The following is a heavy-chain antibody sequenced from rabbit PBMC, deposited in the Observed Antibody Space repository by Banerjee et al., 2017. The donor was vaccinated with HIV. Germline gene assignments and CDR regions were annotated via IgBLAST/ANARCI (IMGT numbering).Heavy chain of an antibody. CDR3: AREGYSYGYAAIGYASL. CDR2: IGADSSGSA. V-gene: IGHV1S40*01. Sequence: WVRQAPGKGLEWIACIGADSSGSAYYADWAKGRFTISKTSSTTVTLQIIGLTAADTATYFCAREGYSYGYAAIGYASLWGPGTLVTVS. J-gene: IGHJ4*01. D-gene: IGHD6-1*01.